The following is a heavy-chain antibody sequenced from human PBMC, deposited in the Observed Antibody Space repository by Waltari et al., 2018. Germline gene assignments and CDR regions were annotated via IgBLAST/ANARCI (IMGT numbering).Heavy chain of an antibody. CDR2: INPNRGGT. D-gene: IGHD6-19*01. CDR1: GYSFSGYY. Sequence: QMQLVQSGAEVTKPGASVKVSCKASGYSFSGYYIHWVRQAPGQGLEWMGRINPNRGGTKDAQKLQGRVTMTRDTSISTAYMELSTLRSDDTAVYHCARELGSSAYFYYYGLDVWGQGTTVTVSS. V-gene: IGHV1-2*06. J-gene: IGHJ6*02. CDR3: ARELGSSAYFYYYGLDV.